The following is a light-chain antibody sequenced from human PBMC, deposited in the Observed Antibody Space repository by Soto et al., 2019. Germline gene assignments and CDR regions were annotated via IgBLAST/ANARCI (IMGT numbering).Light chain of an antibody. J-gene: IGKJ1*01. CDR1: QSLLHVNGYTY. CDR3: MQAVQIPGT. V-gene: IGKV2-28*01. CDR2: LVS. Sequence: DVVVSHCPVSLPVTPGEPASISCRSSQSLLHVNGYTYLDWYLQKPGQSPQLLMYLVSIRASGVPDRFSGSGSGTDFTLKISRVEAEDVGVYYCMQAVQIPGTFGQGTKV.